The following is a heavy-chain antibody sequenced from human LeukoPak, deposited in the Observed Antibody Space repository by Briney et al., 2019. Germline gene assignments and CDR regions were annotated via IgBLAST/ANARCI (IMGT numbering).Heavy chain of an antibody. CDR1: GFTFSSYT. Sequence: GGSLRLSCAASGFTFSSYTMNWVRQAPGKGLEWVSSISYSSNYIYYADSVKGRFTVSRDNAKNSLYLQMNSLRAEDTAVYYCARYSSSRTRFFDYWGQGTLVTVSS. D-gene: IGHD6-6*01. V-gene: IGHV3-21*01. CDR2: ISYSSNYI. CDR3: ARYSSSRTRFFDY. J-gene: IGHJ4*02.